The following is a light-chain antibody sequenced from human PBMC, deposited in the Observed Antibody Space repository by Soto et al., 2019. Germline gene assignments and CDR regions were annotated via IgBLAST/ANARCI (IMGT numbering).Light chain of an antibody. CDR2: AAS. J-gene: IGKJ1*01. CDR3: QQSYSMSWT. V-gene: IGKV1-39*01. Sequence: DIQMTQSPSSLSASVGDRVTITCRASQSISNFLNWYQQKPGKAPKLLIYAASTLQSGVPSRFSGSGSGTDSTLTISSLLPDDFATYYCQQSYSMSWTFGQGTKVEI. CDR1: QSISNF.